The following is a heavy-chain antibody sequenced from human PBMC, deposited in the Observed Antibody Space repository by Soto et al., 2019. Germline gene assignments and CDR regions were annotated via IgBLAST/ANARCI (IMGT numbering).Heavy chain of an antibody. CDR3: AKDGVSNSYYYYYYMEV. CDR2: ISYDGSNK. CDR1: GFTFSSYG. Sequence: GGSLRLSCSASGFTFSSYGMHWVRQAPGKGLEWVAVISYDGSNKYYADSVKGRFTISRDNSKNTLYLQMNSLRAEDTAVYYCAKDGVSNSYYYYYYMEVWGTGPTVTVPS. J-gene: IGHJ6*03. V-gene: IGHV3-30*18. D-gene: IGHD4-4*01.